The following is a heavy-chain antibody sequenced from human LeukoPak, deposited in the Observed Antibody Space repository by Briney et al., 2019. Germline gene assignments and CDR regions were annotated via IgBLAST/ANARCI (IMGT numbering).Heavy chain of an antibody. Sequence: PGGSLRLSCAASGFTFSNYEMHWVRQAPGKGLEWVSYISGSGNTIYYADSVKGRCTISRDNAKNSLFLQMNSLRAEDTAVYYCARYTNGYSTFFDYWGQGNLVTVSS. V-gene: IGHV3-48*03. D-gene: IGHD6-13*01. J-gene: IGHJ4*02. CDR2: ISGSGNTI. CDR1: GFTFSNYE. CDR3: ARYTNGYSTFFDY.